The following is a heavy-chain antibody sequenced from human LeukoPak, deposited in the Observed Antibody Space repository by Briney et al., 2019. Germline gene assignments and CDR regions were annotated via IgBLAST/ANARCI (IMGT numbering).Heavy chain of an antibody. CDR2: ISAYNGNT. Sequence: GASVKVSCKASGYTFTSYGISWVRQAPGQGLEWMGWISAYNGNTNYAQKLQGRGTMTTDTSTSTAYMELRSLRSDDTAVYYCARGGLRQVRGVTRIHTPRFDYWGQGTLVTVSS. CDR3: ARGGLRQVRGVTRIHTPRFDY. J-gene: IGHJ4*02. CDR1: GYTFTSYG. D-gene: IGHD3-10*01. V-gene: IGHV1-18*04.